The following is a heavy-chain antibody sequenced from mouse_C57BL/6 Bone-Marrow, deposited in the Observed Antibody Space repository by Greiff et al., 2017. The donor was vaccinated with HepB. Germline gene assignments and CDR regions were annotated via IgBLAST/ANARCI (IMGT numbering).Heavy chain of an antibody. J-gene: IGHJ2*01. CDR3: ARCHYGSSYPDY. D-gene: IGHD1-1*01. Sequence: QVHVKQSGAELARPGASVKMSCKASGYTFTSYTMHWVKQRPGQGLEWIGYINPSSGYTKYNQKFKDKATLTAVKSSSTAYMQLSSLTSEDSAVYYCARCHYGSSYPDYWGQGTTLTVSS. CDR2: INPSSGYT. CDR1: GYTFTSYT. V-gene: IGHV1-4*01.